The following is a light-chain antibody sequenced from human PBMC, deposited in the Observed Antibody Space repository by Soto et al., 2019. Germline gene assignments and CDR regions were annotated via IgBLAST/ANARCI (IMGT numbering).Light chain of an antibody. V-gene: IGKV3-15*01. Sequence: EIVVTQSPATLSLSPGDRATLSCRASPSVTNYLAWYQQKPGQAPRLLIYDASNRATGIPARFSGSGSGTEFTLTISSLQSVDFAVYSCQQYNNWPWTFGQGTKVDIK. CDR3: QQYNNWPWT. CDR2: DAS. J-gene: IGKJ1*01. CDR1: PSVTNY.